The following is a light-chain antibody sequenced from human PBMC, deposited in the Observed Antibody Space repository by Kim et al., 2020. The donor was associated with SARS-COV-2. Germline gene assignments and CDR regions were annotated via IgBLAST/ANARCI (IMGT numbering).Light chain of an antibody. J-gene: IGKJ3*01. CDR3: QQRNKWPLT. CDR1: QSVSSY. V-gene: IGKV3-11*01. CDR2: DAS. Sequence: LSPGERTTLSCRASQSVSSYLGWYQQRPGQAPRLLIYDASNRATGVPARFSGSGSGTDFTLTISSLEPEDSAVYYCQQRNKWPLTFGSGTKVDIK.